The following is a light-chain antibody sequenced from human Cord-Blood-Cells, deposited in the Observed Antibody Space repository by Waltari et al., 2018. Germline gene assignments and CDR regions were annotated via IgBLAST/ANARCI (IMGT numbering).Light chain of an antibody. V-gene: IGKV1-33*01. CDR3: QQYDNLPWT. CDR2: DAS. CDR1: QDISNY. Sequence: DIQMTQSPSSLSASVGDRVTITCQASQDISNYLNWYQQKPGKAPKLLIYDASNLETGVPSRFSGSGSGTDFTFTISSLQPEDIATYYCQQYDNLPWTFGXGTKXEI. J-gene: IGKJ1*01.